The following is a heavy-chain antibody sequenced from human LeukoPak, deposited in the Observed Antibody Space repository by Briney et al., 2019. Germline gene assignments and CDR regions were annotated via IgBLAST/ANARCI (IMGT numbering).Heavy chain of an antibody. D-gene: IGHD1-20*01. CDR3: AKGSLYNWNDVSPDAIDI. Sequence: GGSLRLSCAASGFTFSSYAMSWVRQAPGKGLEWVSAISGSGGSTYYADSVKGRFTISRDNSKNTLYLQMNSLRAEDTAVYYCAKGSLYNWNDVSPDAIDIWGQGTMVTVSS. J-gene: IGHJ3*02. CDR1: GFTFSSYA. CDR2: ISGSGGST. V-gene: IGHV3-23*01.